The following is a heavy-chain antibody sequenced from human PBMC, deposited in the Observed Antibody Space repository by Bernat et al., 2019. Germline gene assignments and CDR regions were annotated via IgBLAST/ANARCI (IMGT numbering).Heavy chain of an antibody. CDR2: IYYSGST. D-gene: IGHD6-19*01. V-gene: IGHV4-59*01. CDR1: GGSISSYY. CDR3: ARDLWAGPHYYYYGMDV. Sequence: QVQLQESGPGLVKPSETLSLTCTVSGGSISSYYWSWIRQPPGKGLEWIGYIYYSGSTNYNPSLKSRVTISVDTSKNQFSLKLSSVTAADTAVYYCARDLWAGPHYYYYGMDVWGQGTTVTVSS. J-gene: IGHJ6*02.